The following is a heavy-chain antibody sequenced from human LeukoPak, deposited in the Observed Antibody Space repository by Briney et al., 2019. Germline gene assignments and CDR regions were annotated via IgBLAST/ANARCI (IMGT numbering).Heavy chain of an antibody. J-gene: IGHJ3*02. Sequence: SETLSLTCAVYGGSFSGYYWSWIRQPPGKGLEWIGEINHSGSTNYNPSLKSRVTISVDTSKNQFTLKLSSVTAADTAVYYCARGNPYLPYVFDIWGQGTMVTVSS. CDR1: GGSFSGYY. CDR2: INHSGST. D-gene: IGHD2-21*01. V-gene: IGHV4-34*01. CDR3: ARGNPYLPYVFDI.